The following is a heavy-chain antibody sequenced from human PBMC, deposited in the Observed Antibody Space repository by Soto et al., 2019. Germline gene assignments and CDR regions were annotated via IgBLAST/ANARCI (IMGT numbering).Heavy chain of an antibody. V-gene: IGHV3-66*01. J-gene: IGHJ4*02. Sequence: GGSLSLSCAASGFTVSSNYMSWVRQAPGKGLEWVSVIYSGGSTYYADSVKGRFTISRDNSKNTLYLQMNSLRAEDTAVYYCASPGIAVAAIDYWGQGTLVTVSS. CDR2: IYSGGST. CDR1: GFTVSSNY. D-gene: IGHD6-19*01. CDR3: ASPGIAVAAIDY.